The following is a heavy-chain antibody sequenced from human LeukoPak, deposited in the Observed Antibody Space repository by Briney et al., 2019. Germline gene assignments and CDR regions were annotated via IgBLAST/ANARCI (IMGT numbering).Heavy chain of an antibody. Sequence: PSETLSLTCAVSGGSISSGGYSWNWTRQPPGKGLEWIGYIYHSGTTYYNPSLKSRVTISVDRSKNQFSLKLSSVTAADTAVYYCARDQSSSWYWFDPWGQGTLVTVSS. D-gene: IGHD6-13*01. V-gene: IGHV4-30-2*01. CDR1: GGSISSGGYS. CDR2: IYHSGTT. J-gene: IGHJ5*02. CDR3: ARDQSSSWYWFDP.